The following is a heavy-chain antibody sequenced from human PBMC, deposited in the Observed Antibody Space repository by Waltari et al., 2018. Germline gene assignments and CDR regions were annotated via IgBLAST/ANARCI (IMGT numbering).Heavy chain of an antibody. Sequence: VQLVESGGGVVRPGGSLRLSCAASGFTFDDYGMSWVRQAPGKGLEWVSGINWNGGSTGDADSVKGRFTISRDNAKNSLYLQMNSRRAEDTAMYYCAKDPGYSNYGYFDYWGQGTLVTVSS. J-gene: IGHJ4*02. CDR3: AKDPGYSNYGYFDY. D-gene: IGHD4-4*01. CDR1: GFTFDDYG. V-gene: IGHV3-20*04. CDR2: INWNGGST.